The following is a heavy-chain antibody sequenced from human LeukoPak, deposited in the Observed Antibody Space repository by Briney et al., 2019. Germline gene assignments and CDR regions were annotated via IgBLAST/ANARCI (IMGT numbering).Heavy chain of an antibody. Sequence: GGSLRLSCAASGFTVSSNYMSWVRQAPGKGLEWVSAISGSGGSTYYADSVKGRFTISRDNSKNTLYLQMNSLRAEDTAVYYCAKDPRYSYDRWGQGTLVTVSS. CDR2: ISGSGGST. V-gene: IGHV3-23*01. J-gene: IGHJ4*02. D-gene: IGHD5-18*01. CDR3: AKDPRYSYDR. CDR1: GFTVSSNY.